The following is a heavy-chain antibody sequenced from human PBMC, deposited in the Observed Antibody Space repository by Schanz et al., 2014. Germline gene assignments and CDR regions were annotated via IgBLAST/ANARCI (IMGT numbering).Heavy chain of an antibody. CDR2: LTGSGGGT. D-gene: IGHD1-1*01. CDR3: MARGRNTSRYFDH. CDR1: GFTFSTYA. Sequence: EVKLLESGGHLVQPGGSLRLSCVASGFTFSTYAMSWVRQSPGKGPEWVSSLTGSGGGTYYADSVRGRFAISRDNSKNTLFLQKVSMRGEDTAVYYCMARGRNTSRYFDHWGQGTLVTVSS. V-gene: IGHV3-23*01. J-gene: IGHJ4*02.